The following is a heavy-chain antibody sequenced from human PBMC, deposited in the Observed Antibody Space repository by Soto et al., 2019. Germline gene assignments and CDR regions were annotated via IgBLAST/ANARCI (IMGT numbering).Heavy chain of an antibody. Sequence: GASVKVSCKASGYTFTSYYMHWVRQAPGQGLEWMGIINPSGGSTSYAQKFQGRVTMTRDTSTSTVYMELSSLRSEDTAVYYCARGYNWNYVKALAEFGMHAWGQGTTVTAS. CDR1: GYTFTSYY. J-gene: IGHJ6*02. CDR3: ARGYNWNYVKALAEFGMHA. V-gene: IGHV1-46*01. CDR2: INPSGGST. D-gene: IGHD1-7*01.